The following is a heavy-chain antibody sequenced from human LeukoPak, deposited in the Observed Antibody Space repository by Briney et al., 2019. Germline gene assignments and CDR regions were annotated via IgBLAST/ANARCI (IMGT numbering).Heavy chain of an antibody. D-gene: IGHD3-10*01. J-gene: IGHJ5*02. CDR3: ARDRLPEDYGSGTWFDP. Sequence: WASVKVSCKASGGTFSSYAISWVRQAPGQGLEWMGGIIPIFGTANYAQKFQGRVTITADESTSTAYMELSSLRSEDTAVYYCARDRLPEDYGSGTWFDPWGQGTLVTVSS. CDR2: IIPIFGTA. CDR1: GGTFSSYA. V-gene: IGHV1-69*13.